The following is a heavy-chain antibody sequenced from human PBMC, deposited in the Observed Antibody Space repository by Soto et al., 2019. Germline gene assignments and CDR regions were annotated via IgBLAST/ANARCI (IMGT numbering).Heavy chain of an antibody. CDR1: GGSVRAPDW. CDR3: ARVRRGSSAYNCYLDP. J-gene: IGHJ4*01. D-gene: IGHD3-16*01. CDR2: VHISGHS. V-gene: IGHV4-4*02. Sequence: SETLSLTCTLSGGSVRAPDWWNWVRQSPDKGLEWIAEVHISGHSNYNPSLRSRVSVSIDSSKNQFYLNLNSVTAADTTIYYCARVRRGSSAYNCYLDPWGQGTKVTVSS.